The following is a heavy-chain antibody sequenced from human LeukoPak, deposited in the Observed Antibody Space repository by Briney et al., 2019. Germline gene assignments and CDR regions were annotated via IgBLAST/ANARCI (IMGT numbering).Heavy chain of an antibody. Sequence: GGSLRLSCAASGFTFSSYWMHWVRQAPGKGLVWVSRINSDGSSTRYADSVKGRFTISRDNAKNTLYLQMNSLRDEDMAVYYCARGAYCGGDCYLDYWGQGTLVTVSS. J-gene: IGHJ4*02. CDR3: ARGAYCGGDCYLDY. V-gene: IGHV3-74*01. CDR1: GFTFSSYW. CDR2: INSDGSST. D-gene: IGHD2-21*02.